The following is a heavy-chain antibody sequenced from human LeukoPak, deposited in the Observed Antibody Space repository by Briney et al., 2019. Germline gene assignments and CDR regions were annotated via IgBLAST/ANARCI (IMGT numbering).Heavy chain of an antibody. Sequence: GASVKVSCKASGYTLTNYGVSWVRQAPGQGLEWMGWINPNSGGTNYAQKFQGRVTMTRDTSISTAYMELSRLRSDDTAVYYCARKRGKGEGQYDYWGQGTLVTVSS. CDR1: GYTLTNYG. CDR2: INPNSGGT. CDR3: ARKRGKGEGQYDY. J-gene: IGHJ4*02. V-gene: IGHV1-2*02. D-gene: IGHD5-24*01.